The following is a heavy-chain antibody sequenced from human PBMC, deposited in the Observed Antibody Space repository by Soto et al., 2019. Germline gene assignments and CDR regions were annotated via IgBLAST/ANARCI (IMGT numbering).Heavy chain of an antibody. V-gene: IGHV4-34*01. CDR2: INHSGST. CDR3: ARPKSENWFDP. CDR1: GGSFSGYY. J-gene: IGHJ5*02. Sequence: SETLSLTCAVYGGSFSGYYWSWIRQPPGKGLEWIGEINHSGSTNYNPSLKSRVTISVDTSKNQFSLKLSSVTAADTAVYYCARPKSENWFDPWGQGTLVTVSS.